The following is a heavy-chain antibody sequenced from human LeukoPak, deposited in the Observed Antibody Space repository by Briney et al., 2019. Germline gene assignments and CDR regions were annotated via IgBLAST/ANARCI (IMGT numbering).Heavy chain of an antibody. D-gene: IGHD2-2*01. CDR2: FNPNSGGT. J-gene: IGHJ4*02. CDR3: AREFIVVVPAAKTDY. Sequence: ASVKVSCKASGYSFVGYGITWVRQAPGQGLEWMGWFNPNSGGTNYAQKFQGRVTMTRDTSISTAYMELSRLRSDDTAVYYCAREFIVVVPAAKTDYWGQGTLVTVSS. CDR1: GYSFVGYG. V-gene: IGHV1-2*02.